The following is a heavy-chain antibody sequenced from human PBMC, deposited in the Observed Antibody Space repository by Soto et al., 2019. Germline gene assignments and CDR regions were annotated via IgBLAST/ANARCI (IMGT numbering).Heavy chain of an antibody. CDR3: ARALAWVCDSGSCYSKETDNGMDV. CDR1: GYTFTTYG. J-gene: IGHJ6*02. V-gene: IGHV1-18*01. D-gene: IGHD5-12*01. CDR2: INSYNGKT. Sequence: ASVKVSCQASGYTFTTYGVSWVRQAPGQGLEWVGWINSYNGKTRDAETFQGRITMNTDTSTSTAYMELRRLASDDTAVYFCARALAWVCDSGSCYSKETDNGMDVWGQGTTVTVSS.